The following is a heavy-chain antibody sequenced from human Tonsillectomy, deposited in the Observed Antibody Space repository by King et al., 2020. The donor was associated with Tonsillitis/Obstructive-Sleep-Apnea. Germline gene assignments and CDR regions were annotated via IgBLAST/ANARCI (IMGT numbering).Heavy chain of an antibody. J-gene: IGHJ4*02. CDR2: IKEDGSEK. V-gene: IGHV3-7*03. D-gene: IGHD3-9*01. CDR1: GFTFSNYW. Sequence: VQLVESGGGLVQPGGSLRLSCAASGFTFSNYWMSWVSQAPGKGLEWVANIKEDGSEKYYVDSVKGRFTISRDNAKNSLYLQMNSLRAEDTAVYYCARDRYFDLLRDGYYFDYWGQGTLVTVSS. CDR3: ARDRYFDLLRDGYYFDY.